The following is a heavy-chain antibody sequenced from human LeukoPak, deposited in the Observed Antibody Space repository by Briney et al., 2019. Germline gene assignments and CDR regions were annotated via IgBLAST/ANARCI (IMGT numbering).Heavy chain of an antibody. CDR1: GFSFSDYY. CDR3: ARVTSGWYKDY. CDR2: ISSSSSYT. Sequence: SGRSLRLSCAASGFSFSDYYMTWIRQAPGKGLEWVSYISSSSSYTNYADSVKGRFTISRDNAKNSLYLQMNSLRAEDTAVYYCARVTSGWYKDYWGQGTLVTVSS. V-gene: IGHV3-11*06. J-gene: IGHJ4*02. D-gene: IGHD6-19*01.